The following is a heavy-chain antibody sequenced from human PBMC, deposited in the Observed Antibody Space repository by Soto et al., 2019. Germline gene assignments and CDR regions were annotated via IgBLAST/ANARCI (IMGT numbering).Heavy chain of an antibody. D-gene: IGHD2-2*01. CDR2: IYYSGST. V-gene: IGHV4-30-4*01. CDR1: GGSISSGDYY. J-gene: IGHJ4*02. Sequence: SETLSLTCTVSGGSISSGDYYWSWIRQPPGKGLEWIGYIYYSGSTYYNPSLKSRVTISVDTSKNQFSLKLSSVTAADTAVYYCARVVFGRVVPAALDYWGQGTLVTVSS. CDR3: ARVVFGRVVPAALDY.